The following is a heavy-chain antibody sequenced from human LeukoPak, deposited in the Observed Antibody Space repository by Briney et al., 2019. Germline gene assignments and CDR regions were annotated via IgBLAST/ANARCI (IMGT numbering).Heavy chain of an antibody. CDR3: ATSSSLVVPAAIASDAFDI. J-gene: IGHJ3*02. D-gene: IGHD2-2*01. V-gene: IGHV1-24*01. Sequence: ASVKVSCKVSGYTLTELSMHWVRQAPGKGLEWMGGFDPEDGETIYAQKFQGRVTMTEDTSTDTAYMELSSLRSEDTAVYYCATSSSLVVPAAIASDAFDILGQGTMVTVSS. CDR2: FDPEDGET. CDR1: GYTLTELS.